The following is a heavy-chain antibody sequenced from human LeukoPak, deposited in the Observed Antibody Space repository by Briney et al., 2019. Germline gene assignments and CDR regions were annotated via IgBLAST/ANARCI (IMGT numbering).Heavy chain of an antibody. CDR1: GSTLSSYW. CDR3: ARAPYYDSSGPLV. V-gene: IGHV3-74*01. Sequence: RGSLRLSCAPSGSTLSSYWMHWVRQAPGKGLVCVSRINSDGSSTRYADSVKGRFTISRDNAKNTLYLQMNSLRAEDTAVYYCARAPYYDSSGPLVWGQGTLVTVSS. D-gene: IGHD3-22*01. CDR2: INSDGSST. J-gene: IGHJ4*02.